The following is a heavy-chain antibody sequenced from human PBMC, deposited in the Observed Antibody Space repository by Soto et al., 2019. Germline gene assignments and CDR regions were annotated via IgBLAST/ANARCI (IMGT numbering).Heavy chain of an antibody. D-gene: IGHD6-6*01. Sequence: QVHLQQPGPGLVKPSQTLSLTCAISADSVSSNSAAWNRIRQSASRVLEWLGRTYYRSKWYHDYAPSVKSRITINPDTSKNRFYLQLNSVTPEDTGGYYCARAKEYSSSSGMDVWGRGTTVTVPS. CDR2: TYYRSKWYH. CDR1: ADSVSSNSAA. CDR3: ARAKEYSSSSGMDV. V-gene: IGHV6-1*01. J-gene: IGHJ6*02.